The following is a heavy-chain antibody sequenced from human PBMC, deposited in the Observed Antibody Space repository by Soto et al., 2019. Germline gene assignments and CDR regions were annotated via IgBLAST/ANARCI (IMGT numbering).Heavy chain of an antibody. J-gene: IGHJ4*02. V-gene: IGHV4-59*01. CDR3: AGFEGRY. Sequence: SETLSLTCTVSGSSISSYYWSWTRQPPGKGLEWIGYIYYSGSTNYNPSLKSRVTISVDTSKNQFSLKLSSVTAADTAVYYCAGFEGRYWGKGTLVTASS. D-gene: IGHD3-9*01. CDR1: GSSISSYY. CDR2: IYYSGST.